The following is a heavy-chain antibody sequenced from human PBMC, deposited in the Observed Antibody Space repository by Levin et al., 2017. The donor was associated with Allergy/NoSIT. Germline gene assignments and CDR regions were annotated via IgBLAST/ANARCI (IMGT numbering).Heavy chain of an antibody. CDR2: ISAYNGNT. CDR3: ARDLSYYGSGSYAFDI. J-gene: IGHJ3*02. CDR1: GYTFTSYG. D-gene: IGHD3-10*01. V-gene: IGHV1-18*01. Sequence: ASVKVSCKASGYTFTSYGISWVRQAPGQGLEWMGWISAYNGNTNYAQKLQGRVTMTTDTSTSTAYMELRSLRSDDTAVYYCARDLSYYGSGSYAFDIWGQGTMVTVSS.